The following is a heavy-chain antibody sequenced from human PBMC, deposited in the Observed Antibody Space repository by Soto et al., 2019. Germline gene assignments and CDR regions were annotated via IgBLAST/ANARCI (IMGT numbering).Heavy chain of an antibody. CDR1: GFTFSSYG. J-gene: IGHJ6*02. D-gene: IGHD6-13*01. Sequence: QVQLVESGGGVVQPGRSLRLSCAASGFTFSSYGMHWVRQAPGKGLEWVAVISYDGSNKYYADSVKGRFIISRDNSKNTLYLQMNSLRAEDTAVYYCAKDLYSSLEMQGDYYGMDVWGQGTTVTVSS. CDR3: AKDLYSSLEMQGDYYGMDV. V-gene: IGHV3-30*18. CDR2: ISYDGSNK.